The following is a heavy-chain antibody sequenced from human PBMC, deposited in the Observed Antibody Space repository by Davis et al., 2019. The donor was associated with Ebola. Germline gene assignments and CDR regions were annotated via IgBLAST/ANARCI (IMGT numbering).Heavy chain of an antibody. Sequence: GESLKISCKDSGNSFSSHWIGWVRQMPGKGLEWMGIIYTGDSDTRYSPSFRGQVTISADKSMKTALLQWSSLKASDSGMYYCASLRRTITGMDDGFDIWGQGTMVTVSS. D-gene: IGHD2-8*02. CDR2: IYTGDSDT. CDR3: ASLRRTITGMDDGFDI. CDR1: GNSFSSHW. J-gene: IGHJ3*02. V-gene: IGHV5-51*01.